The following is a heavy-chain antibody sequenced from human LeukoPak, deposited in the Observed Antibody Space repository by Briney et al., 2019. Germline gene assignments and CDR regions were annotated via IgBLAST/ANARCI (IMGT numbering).Heavy chain of an antibody. CDR2: ISSSSSYI. V-gene: IGHV3-21*01. D-gene: IGHD5-18*01. CDR1: GLTFSSYS. CDR3: ATGYSYGYAY. Sequence: GGSLRLSCAASGLTFSSYSMNWVRKAPGKELAWVSSISSSSSYIYYADSVKGRLTISRDNAKNSLYLQMNSLRAEDTAVYYCATGYSYGYAYWGQGTLVTVSS. J-gene: IGHJ4*02.